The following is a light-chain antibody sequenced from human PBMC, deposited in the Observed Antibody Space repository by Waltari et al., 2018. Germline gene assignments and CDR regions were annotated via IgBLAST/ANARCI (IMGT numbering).Light chain of an antibody. Sequence: QSALTQPASVSGSPGQSITISCTGTSSDVGGYDFVSWYQLHPGNAPKLIIYEVINRPSGLSTRISGAKSGNTASLTISGLQAEDEADYYCSSYTTSTTWVFGGGTKLTVL. V-gene: IGLV2-14*01. J-gene: IGLJ3*02. CDR1: SSDVGGYDF. CDR2: EVI. CDR3: SSYTTSTTWV.